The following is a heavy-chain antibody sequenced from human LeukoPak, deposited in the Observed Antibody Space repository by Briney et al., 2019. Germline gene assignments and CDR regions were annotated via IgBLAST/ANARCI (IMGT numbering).Heavy chain of an antibody. D-gene: IGHD6-19*01. CDR2: INHSGST. V-gene: IGHV4-34*01. Sequence: PSETLSLTCAVYGGSFSNYYWSWIRQPPGKGLEWIGEINHSGSTNYNPSLKSRVTISVDTSKNQFSLKLSSVTAADTAVYYCARMRYTSGWASKYYYYMDVWGKGTTVTVSS. CDR1: GGSFSNYY. J-gene: IGHJ6*03. CDR3: ARMRYTSGWASKYYYYMDV.